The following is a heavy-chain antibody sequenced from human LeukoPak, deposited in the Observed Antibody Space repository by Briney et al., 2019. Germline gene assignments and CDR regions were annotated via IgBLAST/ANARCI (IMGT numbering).Heavy chain of an antibody. V-gene: IGHV3-11*01. CDR2: ISSSGSTI. J-gene: IGHJ3*02. D-gene: IGHD1-7*01. CDR1: GFTFSDYY. CDR3: ARPSTGNSDAFDI. Sequence: GWSLRLSCAASGFTFSDYYMSWIRQDPGEGLEWVSYISSSGSTIYYADSVKGRFTISRDNAKNSLYLQMNSLRAEDTAVYYCARPSTGNSDAFDIWGQGTMVTVSS.